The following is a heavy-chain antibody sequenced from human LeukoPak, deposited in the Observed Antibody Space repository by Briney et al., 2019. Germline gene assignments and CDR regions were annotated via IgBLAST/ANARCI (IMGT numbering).Heavy chain of an antibody. V-gene: IGHV1-3*01. CDR1: GYTFTSYA. J-gene: IGHJ4*02. Sequence: GASVKVSCKASGYTFTSYAMHWVRQAPGQRLEWMGWINAGNGNTKYSQEFQGRVTITRDTSASTAYMELSSLRSEDTAVYYCARATGIAVAGLGFDYWGQGTLVTVSS. CDR3: ARATGIAVAGLGFDY. D-gene: IGHD6-19*01. CDR2: INAGNGNT.